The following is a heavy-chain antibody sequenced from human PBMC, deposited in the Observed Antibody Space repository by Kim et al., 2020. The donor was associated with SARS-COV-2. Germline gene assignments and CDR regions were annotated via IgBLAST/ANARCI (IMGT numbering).Heavy chain of an antibody. Sequence: GGSLRLSCAASGVSFNNYWMGWVRQTPGKGLEWVAHIKEDGTEKYYVDSVKGRFTISRDNARNSLYLQMNSLRAEDTAVYYCARDRGYCTGGPCYTIFDYWGQGTQVTVSS. CDR2: IKEDGTEK. J-gene: IGHJ4*02. V-gene: IGHV3-7*03. D-gene: IGHD2-15*01. CDR3: ARDRGYCTGGPCYTIFDY. CDR1: GVSFNNYW.